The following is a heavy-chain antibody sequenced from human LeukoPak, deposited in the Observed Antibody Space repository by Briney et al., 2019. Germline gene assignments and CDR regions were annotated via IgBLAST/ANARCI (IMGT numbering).Heavy chain of an antibody. CDR1: GFTFSSYW. CDR2: INSDGSSA. Sequence: GGSLRLSCAASGFTFSSYWMHWVRQAPGKGLVWVSRINSDGSSASYADSVRGRFTISRDSAKNTLYLQMNSLRAEDTAVYYCAREDTYYHSSGYYYYFDYWGQGTLVTVSS. D-gene: IGHD3-22*01. V-gene: IGHV3-74*01. CDR3: AREDTYYHSSGYYYYFDY. J-gene: IGHJ4*02.